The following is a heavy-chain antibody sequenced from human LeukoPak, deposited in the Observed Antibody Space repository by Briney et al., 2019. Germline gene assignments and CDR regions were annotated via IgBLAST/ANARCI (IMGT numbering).Heavy chain of an antibody. CDR3: ARDFQFYYGSGPNWLDP. J-gene: IGHJ5*02. CDR1: GFTFSNYW. V-gene: IGHV3-74*01. CDR2: NRPDGTNT. Sequence: SGGSLRLSCAASGFTFSNYWMHWVRQAPGKGLVWISYNRPDGTNTTYADSVRGRFTISRDNAKNPLYLQMNSLTVADTAMYYCARDFQFYYGSGPNWLDPWGRGTLVSVSS. D-gene: IGHD3-10*01.